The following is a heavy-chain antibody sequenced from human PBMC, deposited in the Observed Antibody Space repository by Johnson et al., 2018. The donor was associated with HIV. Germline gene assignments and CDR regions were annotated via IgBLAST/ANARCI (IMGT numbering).Heavy chain of an antibody. V-gene: IGHV3-30*04. CDR1: GFTFSSYA. D-gene: IGHD3-10*01. Sequence: QVQLVESGGGVVQPGGSLRLSCAASGFTFSSYAMHWVRQAPGKGLEWVAVISYDGSNKDYADSVKGRFTISRDNSKNTLYLQMNSLRAEDTAVYYCAKDGGLWSYSLDVWGQGQWSPSLQ. CDR3: AKDGGLWSYSLDV. J-gene: IGHJ3*01. CDR2: ISYDGSNK.